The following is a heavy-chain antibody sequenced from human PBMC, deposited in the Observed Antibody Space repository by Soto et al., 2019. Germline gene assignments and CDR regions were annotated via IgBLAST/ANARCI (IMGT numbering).Heavy chain of an antibody. Sequence: QVQLVQSGAEVKKPGASVRLSCKSSGFRVTSHTIHWVRQAPGQGLEWMGWIIVGSGNTKYSQNFQGRLTITRDTAASTAYMDLSSIRSEDTAVYYCARLGYCGGDSCYPLAIWGQGTMVIVSS. CDR1: GFRVTSHT. CDR3: ARLGYCGGDSCYPLAI. CDR2: IIVGSGNT. V-gene: IGHV1-3*01. J-gene: IGHJ3*02. D-gene: IGHD2-15*01.